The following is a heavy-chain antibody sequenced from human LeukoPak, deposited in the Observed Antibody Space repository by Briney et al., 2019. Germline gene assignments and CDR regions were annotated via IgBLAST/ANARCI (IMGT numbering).Heavy chain of an antibody. CDR2: ISPDGTTT. Sequence: QPGGSLRLSCAASGFTFSSYWMHWVRQAPGKGLVWVSRISPDGTTTTYADSVRGRFTVSRDNAKNTLYLQMNSLRAEDAAVYHCARGLAGAYRIMDVWGQGTTVTVS. CDR1: GFTFSSYW. D-gene: IGHD6-19*01. J-gene: IGHJ6*02. V-gene: IGHV3-74*01. CDR3: ARGLAGAYRIMDV.